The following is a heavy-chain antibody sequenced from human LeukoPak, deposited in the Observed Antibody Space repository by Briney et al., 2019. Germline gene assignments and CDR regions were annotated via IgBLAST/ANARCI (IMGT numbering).Heavy chain of an antibody. Sequence: GGSLRLSCVASGFTFSIYGMAWVRQAPGKGLEWVSVISGSGTNTDYADSVKGRFTISRDNSKNTLYLQMNSLRAEDTAVYYCAKSFGPVIAAAGSGADWGQGTLVTVSS. D-gene: IGHD6-13*01. V-gene: IGHV3-23*01. CDR1: GFTFSIYG. J-gene: IGHJ4*02. CDR2: ISGSGTNT. CDR3: AKSFGPVIAAAGSGAD.